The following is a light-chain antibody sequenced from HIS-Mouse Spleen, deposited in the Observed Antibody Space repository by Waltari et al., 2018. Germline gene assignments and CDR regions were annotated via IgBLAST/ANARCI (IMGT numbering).Light chain of an antibody. CDR2: DAS. Sequence: AIQLTQSPSSLSASVGDRVTITCRASQGISSALAWYQQKPGKAPKLLIYDASSLESGVPSRFSGSGSGTDFTLTISSLQPEDFATYYCQQYGSSSALTFGGGTKVEIK. V-gene: IGKV1-13*02. CDR3: QQYGSSSALT. J-gene: IGKJ4*01. CDR1: QGISSA.